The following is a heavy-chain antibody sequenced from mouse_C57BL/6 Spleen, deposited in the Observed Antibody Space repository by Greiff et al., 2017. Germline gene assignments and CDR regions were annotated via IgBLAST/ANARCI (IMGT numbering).Heavy chain of an antibody. V-gene: IGHV1-15*01. Sequence: QVQLQQSGAELVRPGASVTLSCKASGYTFTDYEMHWVKQTPVHGLEWIGAIDPETGGTAYNQKFKGKAILTADKSSSTAYMELRSLTSEDSAVYYCTRRFPYYYGSSYRYFDYWGQGTTLTVSS. CDR2: IDPETGGT. J-gene: IGHJ2*01. D-gene: IGHD1-1*01. CDR3: TRRFPYYYGSSYRYFDY. CDR1: GYTFTDYE.